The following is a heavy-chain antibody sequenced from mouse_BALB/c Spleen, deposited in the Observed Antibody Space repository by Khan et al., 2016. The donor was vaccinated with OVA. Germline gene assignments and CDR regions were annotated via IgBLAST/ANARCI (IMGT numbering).Heavy chain of an antibody. D-gene: IGHD3-3*01. V-gene: IGHV1S135*01. J-gene: IGHJ3*01. CDR3: VRGTFDY. CDR2: IDPFNGGV. Sequence: VQLQQSGPELMKPGASLNISCKASDYSFTTYYIHWVKQSHGKSLEWIGYIDPFNGGVDYNRKFKDKATLTVDKSSNTAYMQLSSLTSEDSAVYYCVRGTFDYWGQGTLVTITA. CDR1: DYSFTTYY.